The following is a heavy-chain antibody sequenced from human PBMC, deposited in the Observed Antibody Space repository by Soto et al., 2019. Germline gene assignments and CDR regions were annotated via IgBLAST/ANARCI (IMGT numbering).Heavy chain of an antibody. D-gene: IGHD2-2*01. CDR2: INHSGST. Sequence: TLSVTCAVSGGSFSGYYWSWIRQPPGKGLEWIGEINHSGSTNYNPSLKSRVTISVDTSKNQFSLKLSSVTAADTAVYYCARGYCSSTSCYEGSYYYYYMDVWGKGTTVTVSS. CDR3: ARGYCSSTSCYEGSYYYYYMDV. CDR1: GGSFSGYY. V-gene: IGHV4-34*01. J-gene: IGHJ6*03.